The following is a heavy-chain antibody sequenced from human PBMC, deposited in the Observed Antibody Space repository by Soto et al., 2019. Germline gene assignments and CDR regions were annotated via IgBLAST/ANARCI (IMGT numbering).Heavy chain of an antibody. CDR1: GFTFSSYS. D-gene: IGHD2-15*01. CDR2: ISSSSSYI. Sequence: EVQLVESGGGLVKPGGSLRLSCAASGFTFSSYSMNWVRQAPGKGLEWVSSISSSSSYIYYADSVKGRFTISRYNAKNSLYLQMNGRRADDTALYYCSRDVVVAATLSYIVVWGKGTTVTVSS. V-gene: IGHV3-21*01. J-gene: IGHJ6*03. CDR3: SRDVVVAATLSYIVV.